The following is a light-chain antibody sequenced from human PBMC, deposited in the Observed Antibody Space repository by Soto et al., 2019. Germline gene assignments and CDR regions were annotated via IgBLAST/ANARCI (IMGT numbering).Light chain of an antibody. CDR3: QQRRNFVT. Sequence: EIVLTQSPGTLSLSPGERATLSCRASQSVGSDLAWYQQKPGQPPRFLIYDASKRAIGIPARFSGSGSGTDFTLTISSLESEDFAVYYCQQRRNFVTFGGGTKVEIK. CDR2: DAS. V-gene: IGKV3-11*01. CDR1: QSVGSD. J-gene: IGKJ4*01.